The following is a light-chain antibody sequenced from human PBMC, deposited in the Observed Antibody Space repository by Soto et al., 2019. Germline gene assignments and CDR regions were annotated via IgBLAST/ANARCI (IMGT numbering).Light chain of an antibody. CDR2: AAS. Sequence: DIQMTQSPSSLSASVGDRVTITCRASQGISRYLNWYQQKPGKAPKVLIYAASNLESGVPSRFSGSGSGTDFSLTISRLQAGEFATYFCQETFPTPYTFGQGTKLEIK. CDR1: QGISRY. CDR3: QETFPTPYT. J-gene: IGKJ2*01. V-gene: IGKV1-39*01.